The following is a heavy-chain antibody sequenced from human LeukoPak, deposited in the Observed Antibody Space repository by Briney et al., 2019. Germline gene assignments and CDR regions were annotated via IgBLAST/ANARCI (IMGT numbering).Heavy chain of an antibody. J-gene: IGHJ4*02. V-gene: IGHV1-45*02. CDR1: GGTFSSYA. CDR3: ANGPDGYNTY. Sequence: SVKVSCKASGGTFSSYAISWVRQAPGQALEWMGWITPFNGNTNYAQKFQDRVTITRDRSMSTAYMELSSLRSEDTAMYYCANGPDGYNTYWGQGTLVTVSS. CDR2: ITPFNGNT. D-gene: IGHD5-24*01.